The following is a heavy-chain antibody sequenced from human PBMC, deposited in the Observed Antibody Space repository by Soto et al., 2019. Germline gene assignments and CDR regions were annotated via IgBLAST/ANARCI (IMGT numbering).Heavy chain of an antibody. D-gene: IGHD5-18*01. J-gene: IGHJ4*02. CDR2: MYYSGGT. Sequence: SETLSLTCTVSGGSISGSSYYWGWIRQPPGKGLEWMGSMYYSGGTYYNPSLKSRVTISVDTPKNQFSLKLSSVTAVDTAVYYCARDSGYSYGRPDYWGQGTLVTVSS. CDR1: GGSISGSSYY. V-gene: IGHV4-39*02. CDR3: ARDSGYSYGRPDY.